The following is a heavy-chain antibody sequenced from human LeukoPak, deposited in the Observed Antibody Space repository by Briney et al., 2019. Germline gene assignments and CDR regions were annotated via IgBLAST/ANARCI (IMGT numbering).Heavy chain of an antibody. D-gene: IGHD4-17*01. J-gene: IGHJ6*03. CDR3: AREIPSRMTTVTTYYYYYMDV. CDR2: IYHSGST. Sequence: PSETLSLTCTVSGGSMSTYYWSWIRQPPGKGLEWFAYIYHSGSTNYNPSLKSRVTISVDTSKNQFSLKLSSVTAADTAVYYCAREIPSRMTTVTTYYYYYMDVWGKGTTVTISS. CDR1: GGSMSTYY. V-gene: IGHV4-59*01.